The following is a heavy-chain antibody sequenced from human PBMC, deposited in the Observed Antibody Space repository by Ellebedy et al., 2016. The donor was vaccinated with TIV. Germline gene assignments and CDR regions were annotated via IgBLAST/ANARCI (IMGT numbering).Heavy chain of an antibody. CDR3: ARAVEGEGGSVYYFDY. D-gene: IGHD2-15*01. Sequence: SETLSLTXTVSGGSISSSSYYWGWIRQPPGKGLEWIGSIYYSGSTYYNPSLKSRVTISVDTSKNQFSLKLSSVTAADTAVYYCARAVEGEGGSVYYFDYWGQGTLVTVSS. CDR1: GGSISSSSYY. CDR2: IYYSGST. V-gene: IGHV4-39*07. J-gene: IGHJ4*02.